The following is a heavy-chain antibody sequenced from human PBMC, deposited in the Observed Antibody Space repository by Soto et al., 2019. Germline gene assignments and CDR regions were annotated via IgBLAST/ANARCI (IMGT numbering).Heavy chain of an antibody. V-gene: IGHV1-18*01. D-gene: IGHD3-3*01. Sequence: QVQLVQSGAEVKKPGASVKVSCKASGYTFTSYGISWVRQAPGQGLEWMGWISAYNGNTNYAQKLKGRVTMTTDTSTSTAYMELRSLRSDDTAVYYCARDHFVQEWSPWFDPWGQGTLVTVSS. CDR2: ISAYNGNT. CDR3: ARDHFVQEWSPWFDP. CDR1: GYTFTSYG. J-gene: IGHJ5*02.